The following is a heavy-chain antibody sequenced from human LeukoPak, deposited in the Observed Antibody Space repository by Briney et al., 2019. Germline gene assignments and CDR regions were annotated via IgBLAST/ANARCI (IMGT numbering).Heavy chain of an antibody. Sequence: SGGSLRLSCAASGFSFTTYWMTWVRQAPGKGLEWVSYISSSSSYTNYADSVEGRFTISRDNAKNSLYLQMNSLRAEDTAVYYCARDDDYGFDYWGQGTLVTVSS. CDR1: GFSFTTYW. CDR3: ARDDDYGFDY. CDR2: ISSSSSYT. D-gene: IGHD4-17*01. V-gene: IGHV3-21*05. J-gene: IGHJ4*02.